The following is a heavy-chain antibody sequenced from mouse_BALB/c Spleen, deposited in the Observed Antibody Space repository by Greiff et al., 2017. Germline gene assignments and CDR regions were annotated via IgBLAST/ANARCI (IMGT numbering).Heavy chain of an antibody. V-gene: IGHV5-12-1*01. D-gene: IGHD2-12*01. CDR3: ARQRRSYDVYAMDY. Sequence: EVQLVESGGGLVKPGGSLKLSCAASGFSFSSYDMSWVRQTPEKRLEWVAYISSGGGSTYYPDTVKGRFTISRDNAKNTLYLQMSSLKSEDTAMYNCARQRRSYDVYAMDYWGQGTSVTVSS. CDR1: GFSFSSYD. CDR2: ISSGGGST. J-gene: IGHJ4*01.